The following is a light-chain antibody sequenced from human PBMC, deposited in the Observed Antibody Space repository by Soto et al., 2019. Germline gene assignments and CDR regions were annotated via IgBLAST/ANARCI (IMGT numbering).Light chain of an antibody. CDR3: GSWDSSLSAYV. CDR1: NSNIGGNS. V-gene: IGLV1-51*01. Sequence: SVLTQPPSVSAAPGQTVTISCSVSNSNIGGNSVSWYQQLPGTAPKLLIYDDDKRPSGIPDRFSGSKSGTSATLGITGFQTGDEADHYCGSWDSSLSAYVFGTGTKVTVL. J-gene: IGLJ1*01. CDR2: DDD.